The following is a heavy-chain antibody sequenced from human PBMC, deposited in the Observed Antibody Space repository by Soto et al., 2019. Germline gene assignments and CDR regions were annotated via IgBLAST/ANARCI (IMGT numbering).Heavy chain of an antibody. CDR3: ARAQGVTMIVVVTGWFDP. J-gene: IGHJ5*02. Sequence: QVQLVQSGAEVKKPGASVKVSCKASGYTFTSYDINWVRQATGQGLEWMGWMNPNSGNTGYAQKFQGRVTMTRNTSISTAYMELSSLRSEDTAVYYCARAQGVTMIVVVTGWFDPWGQGTLVTVSS. D-gene: IGHD3-22*01. V-gene: IGHV1-8*01. CDR1: GYTFTSYD. CDR2: MNPNSGNT.